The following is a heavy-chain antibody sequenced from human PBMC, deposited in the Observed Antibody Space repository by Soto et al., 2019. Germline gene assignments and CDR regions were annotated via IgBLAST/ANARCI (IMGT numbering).Heavy chain of an antibody. Sequence: VQVLQSGAEVKKPGASVKVSCKTSGYTFTDYDINWVRQAPGQGLEWMGWVSPDHNNAGYAQKFQGRVTMTTNNSINTAYMELTSLRFEDTAVYYCAVTTGYWGQGSMVTVSS. D-gene: IGHD4-17*01. J-gene: IGHJ4*02. CDR2: VSPDHNNA. V-gene: IGHV1-8*02. CDR1: GYTFTDYD. CDR3: AVTTGY.